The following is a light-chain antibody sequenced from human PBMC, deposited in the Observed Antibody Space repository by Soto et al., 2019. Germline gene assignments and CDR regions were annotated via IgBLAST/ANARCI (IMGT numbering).Light chain of an antibody. CDR2: DAT. Sequence: DIQMTQSPSSLSASVGDRVTIICRASQNINSYLAWFQQKPGKAPKSLIYDATSLQSGVPSRFSGRGSGPDFSLTISSLQPEDAATYYCQQYERYTPSFGGGTKLEI. CDR1: QNINSY. V-gene: IGKV1-16*01. CDR3: QQYERYTPS. J-gene: IGKJ4*01.